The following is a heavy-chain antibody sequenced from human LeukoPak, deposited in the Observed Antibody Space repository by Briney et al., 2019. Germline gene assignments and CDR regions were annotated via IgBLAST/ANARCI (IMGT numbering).Heavy chain of an antibody. CDR1: GCTFSSYG. D-gene: IGHD2-15*01. CDR3: ARDRRVAAATSDWFDP. J-gene: IGHJ5*02. V-gene: IGHV3-33*01. CDR2: IWYDGSNK. Sequence: GGSLRLSCAASGCTFSSYGMHRVRQAPGKGLEWVAVIWYDGSNKYYADSVKGRFTISRDNSKNTLYLQMNSLRAEDTAVYYCARDRRVAAATSDWFDPWGQGTLVTVSS.